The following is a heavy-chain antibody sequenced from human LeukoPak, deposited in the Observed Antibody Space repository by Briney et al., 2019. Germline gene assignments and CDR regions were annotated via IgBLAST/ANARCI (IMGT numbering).Heavy chain of an antibody. CDR3: TKGGGTYYYGSGTYSPDYYFGLDL. J-gene: IGHJ6*02. CDR2: ISRTGDTT. D-gene: IGHD3-10*01. Sequence: GGSLRLSCAASGFTFRQYAMGWVRQAPGKGLEWVSGISRTGDTTYCADSVKGRFTISRDNSKNTVYLEMNGLTDDDPAVYYCTKGGGTYYYGSGTYSPDYYFGLDLWGQGTTVTVSS. CDR1: GFTFRQYA. V-gene: IGHV3-23*01.